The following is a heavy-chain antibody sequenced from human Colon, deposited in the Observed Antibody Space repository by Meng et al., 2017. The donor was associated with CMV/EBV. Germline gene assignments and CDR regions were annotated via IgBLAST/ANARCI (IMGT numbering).Heavy chain of an antibody. Sequence: GGSLRLSCAASGFTFSHAWMNWVRQASGKGLEWVARIKNEGYGGTADYAAPVKGRVSISRDDSKNIVYLQMHSLKIEDTAVYYCTTEQHGVAADYWGQGTLVTVSS. CDR3: TTEQHGVAADY. CDR1: GFTFSHAW. V-gene: IGHV3-15*01. D-gene: IGHD1-1*01. CDR2: IKNEGYGGTA. J-gene: IGHJ4*02.